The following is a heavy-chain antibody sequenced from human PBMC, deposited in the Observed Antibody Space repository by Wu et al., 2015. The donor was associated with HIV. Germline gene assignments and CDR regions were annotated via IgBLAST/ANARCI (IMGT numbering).Heavy chain of an antibody. CDR1: GYTFTGYY. V-gene: IGHV1-2*02. D-gene: IGHD3-10*01. J-gene: IGHJ3*02. Sequence: QVQMVQSGAGVKKPGAAVKVSCESSGYTFTGYYIHWVRQAPGQGLEWMGWINPNSGDTNYAQRFQGRVAMTRDTSVSTAYMELSRLRSDDTAVYYCARARGFGELFNAFDIWAKGQWSPSLQ. CDR3: ARARGFGELFNAFDI. CDR2: INPNSGDT.